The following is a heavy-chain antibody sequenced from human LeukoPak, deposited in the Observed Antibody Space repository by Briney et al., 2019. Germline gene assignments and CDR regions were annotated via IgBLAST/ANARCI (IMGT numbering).Heavy chain of an antibody. Sequence: GASVKVSCKASGYTFTDYNIHWVRQAPGQGLEWMGWVTPGSGATDYAQQFQGRATLTRDTSISTVYMEMNNLISDDTAVYYCARGAGARTYRRFGLWGQGTLVTVSS. D-gene: IGHD1-26*01. CDR3: ARGAGARTYRRFGL. CDR2: VTPGSGAT. J-gene: IGHJ4*02. V-gene: IGHV1-2*02. CDR1: GYTFTDYN.